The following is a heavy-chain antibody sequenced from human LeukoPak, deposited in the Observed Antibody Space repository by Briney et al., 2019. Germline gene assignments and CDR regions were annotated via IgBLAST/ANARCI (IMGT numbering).Heavy chain of an antibody. CDR2: IYYSGST. V-gene: IGHV4-59*01. J-gene: IGHJ4*02. CDR3: ARGLGNFDY. D-gene: IGHD7-27*01. CDR1: GGSISSYY. Sequence: PSETLSLTCTVSGGSISSYYWSWIRQPPGKGLEWIGYIYYSGSTNYNPSLKSRVTISVDTSKNQFSLKLSSVTAADTAVYYCARGLGNFDYWGQGTLVTASS.